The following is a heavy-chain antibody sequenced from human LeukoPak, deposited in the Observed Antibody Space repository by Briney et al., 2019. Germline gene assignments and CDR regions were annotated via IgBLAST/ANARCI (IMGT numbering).Heavy chain of an antibody. V-gene: IGHV4-59*08. CDR2: IYYSGST. CDR3: ARLANPYLYDDGMDV. D-gene: IGHD3-22*01. J-gene: IGHJ6*02. Sequence: PSETLSLTCTVSGGSISSYCWSWIRQPPGKGLEWIGYIYYSGSTNYNPSLKSRVTISVDTSKNQFSLKLSSVTAADTAVYYCARLANPYLYDDGMDVWGQGTTVTVSS. CDR1: GGSISSYC.